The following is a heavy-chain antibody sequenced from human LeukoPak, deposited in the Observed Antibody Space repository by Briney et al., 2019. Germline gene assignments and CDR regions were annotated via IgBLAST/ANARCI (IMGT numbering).Heavy chain of an antibody. D-gene: IGHD3-16*01. CDR2: IKADGSET. J-gene: IGHJ4*02. CDR3: ARDHLYYDLSGPRFAN. V-gene: IGHV3-7*01. CDR1: GFTFSSYG. Sequence: GGSLRLSCAASGFTFSSYGMSWVRQAPGKGLEWVAAIKADGSETYYADSVKGRFTIPRDNAKNSLYLQMNSLRADDTAVYYCARDHLYYDLSGPRFANWGQRTRVTVSS.